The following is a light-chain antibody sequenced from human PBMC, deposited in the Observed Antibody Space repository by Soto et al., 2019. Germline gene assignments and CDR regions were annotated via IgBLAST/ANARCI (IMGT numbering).Light chain of an antibody. CDR3: QQYNSYSRT. Sequence: DIRLTQSPSFLSASVGDRVTITCRASQSISSWLAWYQQKPGKAPKLLIYDSSSLESGVPSRFSGSGSGTDFTLTISSLQPDDFATYYCQQYNSYSRTFGQATKGEIK. CDR1: QSISSW. CDR2: DSS. J-gene: IGKJ1*01. V-gene: IGKV1-5*01.